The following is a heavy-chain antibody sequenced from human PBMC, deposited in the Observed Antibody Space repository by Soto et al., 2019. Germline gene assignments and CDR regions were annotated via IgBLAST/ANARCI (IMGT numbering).Heavy chain of an antibody. CDR1: GGSISSSSSNY. J-gene: IGHJ2*01. CDR3: AREVAGSHWYFDL. V-gene: IGHV4-4*02. CDR2: IYESGST. D-gene: IGHD1-26*01. Sequence: QVQLQESGPGLVKPSGTLSLTCAVSGGSISSSSSNYWSWVRKPPGKGLEWIGDIYESGSTNYNPSLTSRVTISMDKSKNQFSLKVTSVTAADTAVYYCAREVAGSHWYFDLWGRGTLVTVSS.